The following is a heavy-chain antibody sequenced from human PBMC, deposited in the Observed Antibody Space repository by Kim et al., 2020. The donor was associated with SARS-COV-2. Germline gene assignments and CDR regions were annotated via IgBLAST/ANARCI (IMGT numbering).Heavy chain of an antibody. Sequence: SVKVSCKASGFTFTSSAVQWVRQARGQRLEWIGWIVVGSGNTNYAQKFQERVTITRDMSTSTAYMELSSLRSEDTAVYYCAADPDRIAAAVVDVWGQGTTVTVSS. CDR3: AADPDRIAAAVVDV. V-gene: IGHV1-58*01. J-gene: IGHJ6*02. D-gene: IGHD6-13*01. CDR1: GFTFTSSA. CDR2: IVVGSGNT.